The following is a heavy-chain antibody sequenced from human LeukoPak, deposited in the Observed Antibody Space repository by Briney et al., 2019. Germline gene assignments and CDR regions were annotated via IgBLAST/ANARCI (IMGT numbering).Heavy chain of an antibody. D-gene: IGHD2-21*01. J-gene: IGHJ4*02. CDR1: GFMFNKYG. CDR3: AKDVRDIVVLIDTYMY. CDR2: ISGGGGRT. V-gene: IGHV3-23*01. Sequence: GGSLRLSCVASGFMFNKYGMSWVRQAPGMGLEWVSVISGGGGRTYYGDSVKGRFTISRDNSKNTVYLQMNSLRAEDTAVYYCAKDVRDIVVLIDTYMYWGQGTLVTVSS.